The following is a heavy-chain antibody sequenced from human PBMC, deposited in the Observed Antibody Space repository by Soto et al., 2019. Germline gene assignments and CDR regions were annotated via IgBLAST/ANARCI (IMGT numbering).Heavy chain of an antibody. D-gene: IGHD2-2*01. CDR1: GFTFSSYS. Sequence: GGSLILSCAASGFTFSSYSMNWVRQAPGKGLEWVSSISSSSSYIYYADSVKGRFTISRDNAKNSLYLQMNSLRAEDTAVYYCARGRVPAANYGPHYWGQGTLVTVSS. CDR2: ISSSSSYI. V-gene: IGHV3-21*01. CDR3: ARGRVPAANYGPHY. J-gene: IGHJ4*02.